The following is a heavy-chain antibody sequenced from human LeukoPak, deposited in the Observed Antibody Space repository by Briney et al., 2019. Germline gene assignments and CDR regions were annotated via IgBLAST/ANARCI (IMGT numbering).Heavy chain of an antibody. CDR1: GFIFSSYA. J-gene: IGHJ4*02. CDR2: ISASGEST. CDR3: AKGYSSGFFQRPFDY. Sequence: GGSLTLSCVASGFIFSSYAMGWVRLAPGKGLEWVSAISASGESTYYTDSVEGRFTISRDNSKNSVYLQVNGLRAEDTALYSCAKGYSSGFFQRPFDYWGQGTLVTVSS. D-gene: IGHD3-22*01. V-gene: IGHV3-23*01.